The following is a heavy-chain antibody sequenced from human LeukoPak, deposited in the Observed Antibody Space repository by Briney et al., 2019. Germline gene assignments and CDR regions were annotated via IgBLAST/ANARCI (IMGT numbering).Heavy chain of an antibody. Sequence: GGSLRLSCAASGFTFDDYGMSWVRQAPGKGLEWVSGINWNGGSTGYADSVKGRFTISRDNAKNSLYLQMNSLRAEDTALYYCAARSGRFDAFDIWGQGTMVTVSS. J-gene: IGHJ3*02. CDR3: AARSGRFDAFDI. D-gene: IGHD1-26*01. CDR1: GFTFDDYG. CDR2: INWNGGST. V-gene: IGHV3-20*04.